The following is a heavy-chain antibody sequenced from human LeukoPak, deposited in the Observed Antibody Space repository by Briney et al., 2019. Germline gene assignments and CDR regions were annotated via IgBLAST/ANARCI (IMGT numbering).Heavy chain of an antibody. J-gene: IGHJ4*02. D-gene: IGHD4-23*01. Sequence: SETLSLTCTVSGGSISPYYWSWVRQSPGKGLEWIAYIFYSGSTNYNPSLKSRVTISLDTSKNQFSLRLSSVTAADTAVYYCARERVGGNYADYWGQGILVTVSS. CDR2: IFYSGST. CDR1: GGSISPYY. CDR3: ARERVGGNYADY. V-gene: IGHV4-59*01.